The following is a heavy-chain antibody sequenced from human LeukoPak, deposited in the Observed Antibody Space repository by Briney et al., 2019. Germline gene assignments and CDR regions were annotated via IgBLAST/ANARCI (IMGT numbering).Heavy chain of an antibody. CDR1: GGSVSSSSFY. J-gene: IGHJ5*02. CDR3: ARPLRSYNWFDP. Sequence: PSETLSLTCTVSGGSVSSSSFYWGWIRQPPGKGLEWIGTIYYSGSTYYNPSLKSRVTISVDTSKNQFSLKLSSVTAADTAVYYCARPLRSYNWFDPWGQGTLVTVSS. V-gene: IGHV4-39*01. CDR2: IYYSGST. D-gene: IGHD1-26*01.